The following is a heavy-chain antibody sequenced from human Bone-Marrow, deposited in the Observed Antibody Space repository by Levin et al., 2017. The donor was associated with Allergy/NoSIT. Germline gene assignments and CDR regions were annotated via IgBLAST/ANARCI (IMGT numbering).Heavy chain of an antibody. Sequence: EASVKVSCKASGYTFSMYYIHWVRQAPGQGLEWMGIINPSGGSTSYAQKFQGRVTMTRDTSTSTVYMELSSLRSDDTAVYFCARGDLSNYAGLGYFEYWGQGTLVTVST. CDR3: ARGDLSNYAGLGYFEY. CDR1: GYTFSMYY. D-gene: IGHD4-11*01. CDR2: INPSGGST. J-gene: IGHJ4*02. V-gene: IGHV1-46*01.